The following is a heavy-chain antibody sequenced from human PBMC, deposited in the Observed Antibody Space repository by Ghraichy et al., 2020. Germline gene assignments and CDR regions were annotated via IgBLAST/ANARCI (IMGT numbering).Heavy chain of an antibody. CDR3: ARTLRWLQFIDY. Sequence: SETLSLTCTVSGGSISSSDYYWGWIRQPPGQGLEWIGNICYTVSTDYNPSLKSRVTMSLDTSKNQFSLNLRSLTAADTAVYYCARTLRWLQFIDYWGQGILVTVSS. V-gene: IGHV4-39*01. J-gene: IGHJ4*02. D-gene: IGHD5-24*01. CDR1: GGSISSSDYY. CDR2: ICYTVST.